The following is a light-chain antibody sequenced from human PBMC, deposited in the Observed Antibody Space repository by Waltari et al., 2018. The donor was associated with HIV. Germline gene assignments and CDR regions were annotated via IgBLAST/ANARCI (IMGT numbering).Light chain of an antibody. J-gene: IGKJ1*01. CDR1: QSVSSY. CDR3: QQRSNWGWT. CDR2: DAS. V-gene: IGKV3-11*01. Sequence: EIVLTQSPATLSLSPGERATLSCRASQSVSSYLAWYQQKPCQAPRLLIYDASNRATGIPARFSGSGSGTDFTLTISSLEPEDFAVYYCQQRSNWGWTFGQGTKVEIK.